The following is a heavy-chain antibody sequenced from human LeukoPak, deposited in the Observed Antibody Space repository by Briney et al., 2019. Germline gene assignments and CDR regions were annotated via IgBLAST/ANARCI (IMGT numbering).Heavy chain of an antibody. CDR1: GFTFSSYG. J-gene: IGHJ4*02. CDR2: IWYDGSNK. V-gene: IGHV3-33*01. Sequence: GGSLRLSCAASGFTFSSYGMHWVRQAPGKGLEWVAVIWYDGSNKYYADSVKGRFTISRDNSKNTLYLQMNSLRAEDTAVYYCASQAEYYYDSSGYPTGYWGQGTLVTVSS. CDR3: ASQAEYYYDSSGYPTGY. D-gene: IGHD3-22*01.